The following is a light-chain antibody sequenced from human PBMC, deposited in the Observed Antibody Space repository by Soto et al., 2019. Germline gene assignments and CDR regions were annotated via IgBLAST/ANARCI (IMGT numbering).Light chain of an antibody. J-gene: IGLJ1*01. Sequence: HSALPHPSPGSASPGQSITISSTGITDDLRSYKLVSWYQQYPAKAPKLIIYDEIKRPSGVSSRFSGSTSANKASLTISGLQAEDEADYLCCSHSGFDIPYVFASGTKGTVL. V-gene: IGLV2-23*01. CDR2: DEI. CDR3: CSHSGFDIPYV. CDR1: TDDLRSYKL.